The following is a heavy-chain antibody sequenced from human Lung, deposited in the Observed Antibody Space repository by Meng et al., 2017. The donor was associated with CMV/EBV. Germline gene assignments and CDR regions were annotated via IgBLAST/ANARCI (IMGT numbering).Heavy chain of an antibody. J-gene: IGHJ6*02. D-gene: IGHD3-22*01. V-gene: IGHV4-38-2*01. CDR3: VGHMIVVPDRGYGVGV. Sequence: GSLRLSCRVSGHSISSDYFWGWVRQPPGEGLEWIGINDSGNTYYSPSLKSRVAISVDTSGTQFSLTLTSVTAADTAVYYCVGHMIVVPDRGYGVGVWGQGTTVTVSS. CDR1: GHSISSDYF. CDR2: NDSGNT.